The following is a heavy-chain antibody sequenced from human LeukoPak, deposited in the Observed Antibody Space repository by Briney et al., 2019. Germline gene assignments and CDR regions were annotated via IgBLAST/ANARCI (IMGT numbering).Heavy chain of an antibody. CDR3: ARHRATSGYYFDY. J-gene: IGHJ4*02. Sequence: SETLSLTCAVYGGSFSGYYWSWIRQPPGKGLEWIGEINHSGSTNYNPSLKSRVTISVDTSKNQFSLKLSSVTAADTAVYYCARHRATSGYYFDYWGQGTLVTVSS. V-gene: IGHV4-34*01. CDR2: INHSGST. D-gene: IGHD7-27*01. CDR1: GGSFSGYY.